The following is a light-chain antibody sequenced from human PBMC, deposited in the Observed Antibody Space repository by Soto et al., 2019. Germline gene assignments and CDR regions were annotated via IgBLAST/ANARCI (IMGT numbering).Light chain of an antibody. J-gene: IGKJ1*01. CDR1: ESVSTF. V-gene: IGKV3-11*01. CDR2: EAS. CDR3: QQRSNWPWT. Sequence: EIVLTQSPATLSLSPGERATLSCRASESVSTFLAWYQQKPGQAPRLLIYEASSRATGIPARFSGGGSGTVFTLTNSRLEPEDFAVYYCQQRSNWPWTLGQGTNVEI.